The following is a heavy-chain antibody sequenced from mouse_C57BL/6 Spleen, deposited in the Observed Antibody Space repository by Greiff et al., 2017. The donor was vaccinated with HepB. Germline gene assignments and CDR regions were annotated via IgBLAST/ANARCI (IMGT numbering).Heavy chain of an antibody. Sequence: EVMLVESGGGLVQPGGSLKLSCAASGFTFSDYYMYWVRQTPEKRLEWVAYISNGGGSTYYPDTVKGRFTISRDNAKNTLYLQMSRLKSEDTAMYYCARQLGNYNYAMDYWGQGTSVTVSS. V-gene: IGHV5-12*01. CDR1: GFTFSDYY. CDR2: ISNGGGST. CDR3: ARQLGNYNYAMDY. D-gene: IGHD2-1*01. J-gene: IGHJ4*01.